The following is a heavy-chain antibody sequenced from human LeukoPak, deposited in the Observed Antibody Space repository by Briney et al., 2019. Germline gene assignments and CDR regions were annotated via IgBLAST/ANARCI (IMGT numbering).Heavy chain of an antibody. Sequence: PGGSLRLSCAASGFTVSSNYMSWVRQAPGKGLEWVSVIYSGGSTYYADSVKGRFTISRDNSKNTLYLQMNSLRAEDTAAYYCARVRGYSSSWYPALDYWGQGTLVTVSS. CDR1: GFTVSSNY. J-gene: IGHJ4*02. CDR2: IYSGGST. D-gene: IGHD6-13*01. V-gene: IGHV3-53*01. CDR3: ARVRGYSSSWYPALDY.